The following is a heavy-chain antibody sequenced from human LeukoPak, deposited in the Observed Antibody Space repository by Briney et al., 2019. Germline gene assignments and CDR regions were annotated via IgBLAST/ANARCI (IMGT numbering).Heavy chain of an antibody. CDR2: MYHSGST. J-gene: IGHJ4*02. CDR3: ARDRCSSTGCYYGVDY. CDR1: GYSISSGYY. D-gene: IGHD2-2*01. Sequence: SETPSLTCAVSGYSISSGYYWGWIRQPPGKGLEWIGSMYHSGSTSYNPSLKSRVTISVDTSKNQLSLKLSSVTAADTAVYYCARDRCSSTGCYYGVDYWGQGTLVTVSS. V-gene: IGHV4-38-2*02.